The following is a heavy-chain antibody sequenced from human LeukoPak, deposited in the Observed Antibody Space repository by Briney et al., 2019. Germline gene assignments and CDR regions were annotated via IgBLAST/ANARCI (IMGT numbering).Heavy chain of an antibody. CDR3: ARQLYGSDY. V-gene: IGHV4-34*01. J-gene: IGHJ4*02. Sequence: SETLSLICDVSGVSFSTYYWSWIRQSPEKGLEWIGEVNHSGYTKYNPSLKGRVTISVDTSKNQFSLKLSSVTAADTAVYYCARQLYGSDYWGQGTLVTVSS. CDR1: GVSFSTYY. CDR2: VNHSGYT. D-gene: IGHD4-17*01.